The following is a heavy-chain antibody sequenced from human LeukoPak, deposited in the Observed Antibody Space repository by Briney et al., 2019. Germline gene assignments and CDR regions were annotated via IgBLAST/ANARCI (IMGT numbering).Heavy chain of an antibody. V-gene: IGHV4-59*01. Sequence: SETLSLTCAVYGGSFSGYYWSWNRQPPGKGLEWIGYIYYSGSTNYNPSLKSRVTISVDTSKNQFSLKLSSVTAADTAVYYCAREDYYDSSGYYQYWGQGTLVTVSS. D-gene: IGHD3-22*01. J-gene: IGHJ4*02. CDR2: IYYSGST. CDR1: GGSFSGYY. CDR3: AREDYYDSSGYYQY.